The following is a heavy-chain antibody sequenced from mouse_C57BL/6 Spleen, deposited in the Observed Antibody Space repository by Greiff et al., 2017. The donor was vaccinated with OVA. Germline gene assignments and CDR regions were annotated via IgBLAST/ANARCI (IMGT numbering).Heavy chain of an antibody. J-gene: IGHJ1*03. Sequence: QVQLQQPGAELVKPGASVKLSCKASGYTFTSYWMQWVKQRPGQGLEWIGEIDPSDSYTNYNQKFKGKATLTVDTSSSTAYMQLSSLTSEDSAVYYCARRAYGYDGDWYFDVWGTGTTVTVSS. V-gene: IGHV1-50*01. CDR2: IDPSDSYT. CDR1: GYTFTSYW. D-gene: IGHD2-2*01. CDR3: ARRAYGYDGDWYFDV.